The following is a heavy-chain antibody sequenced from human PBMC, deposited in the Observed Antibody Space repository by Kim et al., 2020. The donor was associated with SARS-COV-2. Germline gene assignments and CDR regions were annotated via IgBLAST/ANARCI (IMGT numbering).Heavy chain of an antibody. Sequence: SVKVSCKASGGTFSSYAISWVRQAPGQGLEWMGGIIPIFGTANYAQKFQGRVTITADESTSTAYMELSSLRSEDTAVYYCARDQGSGSSLYFDYWGQGTLVTVSS. J-gene: IGHJ4*02. CDR1: GGTFSSYA. V-gene: IGHV1-69*13. CDR2: IIPIFGTA. D-gene: IGHD3-10*01. CDR3: ARDQGSGSSLYFDY.